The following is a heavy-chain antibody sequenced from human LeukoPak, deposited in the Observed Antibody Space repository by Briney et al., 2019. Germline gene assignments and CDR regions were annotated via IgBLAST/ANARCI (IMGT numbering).Heavy chain of an antibody. CDR1: GFTFSSYW. CDR2: IRQDGSEK. CDR3: AREGHCSGGSCQLDY. J-gene: IGHJ4*02. Sequence: GGSLRLSCAASGFTFSSYWMNWVRQAPGKGLEWVANIRQDGSEKYYVDSVKGRFTISRDNAKNSLYLQMNSLRAEDTAVYYCAREGHCSGGSCQLDYWGQGTLVTVSS. D-gene: IGHD2-15*01. V-gene: IGHV3-7*01.